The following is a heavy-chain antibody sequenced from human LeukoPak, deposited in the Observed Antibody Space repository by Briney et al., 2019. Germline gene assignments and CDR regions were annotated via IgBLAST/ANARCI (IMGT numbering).Heavy chain of an antibody. V-gene: IGHV1-69*13. D-gene: IGHD3-22*01. Sequence: GASVKVSCKASGGTFNNYAINWVRQAPGPGLEWMGGFIPIFGTANYAQKFQGRVTITADESTSTVYMELNSLKSEDTAVYYCARGWDYDSGGRPTAYVYWGQGTQVTVSS. CDR2: FIPIFGTA. CDR1: GGTFNNYA. CDR3: ARGWDYDSGGRPTAYVY. J-gene: IGHJ4*02.